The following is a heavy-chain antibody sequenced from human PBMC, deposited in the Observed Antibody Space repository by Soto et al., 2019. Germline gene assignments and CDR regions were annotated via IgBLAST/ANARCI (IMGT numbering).Heavy chain of an antibody. CDR1: GCTFSSYA. J-gene: IGHJ6*02. Sequence: PLGSLRLSCAASGCTFSSYAMHWVRQAPGKGLEWVAVISYDGSNKYYADSVKGRFTISRDNSKNTLYLQMNSLRAEDTAVYYCARAPGTKYYYYGMDVWGQGTTVTVSS. V-gene: IGHV3-30-3*01. CDR2: ISYDGSNK. D-gene: IGHD1-1*01. CDR3: ARAPGTKYYYYGMDV.